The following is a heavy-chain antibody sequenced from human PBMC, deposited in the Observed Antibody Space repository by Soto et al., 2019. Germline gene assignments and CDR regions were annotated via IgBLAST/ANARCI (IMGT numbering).Heavy chain of an antibody. J-gene: IGHJ5*02. V-gene: IGHV3-30*18. CDR2: ISYDGSNK. CDR3: AKDQPAWVIAAAGMNWFDP. CDR1: GFTFSSYG. Sequence: GGSLRLSCAASGFTFSSYGMHWVRQAPGKGLEWVAVISYDGSNKYYADSVKGRFTISRDNSKNTLYLQMNSLRAEDTAVYYCAKDQPAWVIAAAGMNWFDPWGQGTLVTVSS. D-gene: IGHD6-13*01.